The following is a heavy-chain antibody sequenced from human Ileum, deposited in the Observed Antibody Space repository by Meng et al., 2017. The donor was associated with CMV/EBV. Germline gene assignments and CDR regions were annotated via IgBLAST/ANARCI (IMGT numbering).Heavy chain of an antibody. J-gene: IGHJ5*02. D-gene: IGHD2-21*01. CDR3: AGDGGYSDP. Sequence: VEWVGSGGGLVQPGGSLRLSCAASGFTISDNSMNWVRQAPGKGPEWVSLMYDSGTTKYADSVKGRFTISRDNSKNTLYLQMNSLRVEDTAVYYCAGDGGYSDPWGQGTLVTVSS. V-gene: IGHV3-66*01. CDR2: MYDSGTT. CDR1: GFTISDNS.